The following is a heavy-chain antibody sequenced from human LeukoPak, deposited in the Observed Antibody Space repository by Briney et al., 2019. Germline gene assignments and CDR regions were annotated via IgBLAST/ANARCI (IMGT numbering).Heavy chain of an antibody. D-gene: IGHD3-22*01. CDR1: GFTFSSYA. CDR2: ISGSGGST. J-gene: IGHJ4*02. V-gene: IGHV3-23*01. CDR3: AGWGVVMFDY. Sequence: GGSLRLSCAASGFTFSSYAMSWVRQAPGKGLEWVSAISGSGGSTYYADSVKGRFTISRDNSKNTMYLQMNSLRAEDKAVYYCAGWGVVMFDYWGQGTLVTVSS.